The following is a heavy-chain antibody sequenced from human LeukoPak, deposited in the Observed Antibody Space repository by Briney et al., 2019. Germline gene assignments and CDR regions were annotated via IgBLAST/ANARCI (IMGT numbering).Heavy chain of an antibody. J-gene: IGHJ4*02. V-gene: IGHV3-21*01. CDR2: ISSSSSYI. D-gene: IGHD6-6*01. CDR1: GFTFSSYS. Sequence: GGSLRLSCAASGFTFSSYSMNWVRQAPGKGLEWVSSISSSSSYIYYADSVKGRFTISRDNAKNSLYLQMNSLRAEDTAVYYCASSPTLYSGSWYFDYWGQGTLVTVSS. CDR3: ASSPTLYSGSWYFDY.